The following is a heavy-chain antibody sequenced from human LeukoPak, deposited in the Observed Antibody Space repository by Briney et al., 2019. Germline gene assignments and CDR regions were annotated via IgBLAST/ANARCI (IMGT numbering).Heavy chain of an antibody. D-gene: IGHD3-9*01. CDR1: GFTFSSYG. Sequence: GGSLRLSCAASGFTFSSYGMHWVRQAPGKGLEWVAFIRYDGSYKYYADSVKGRFTFSRDNSKNTLYLQMNSLRAEDTAVYYCAKLPTKRRYSDILTGHASDVFDIWGQGTMVTVSS. J-gene: IGHJ3*02. CDR3: AKLPTKRRYSDILTGHASDVFDI. CDR2: IRYDGSYK. V-gene: IGHV3-30*02.